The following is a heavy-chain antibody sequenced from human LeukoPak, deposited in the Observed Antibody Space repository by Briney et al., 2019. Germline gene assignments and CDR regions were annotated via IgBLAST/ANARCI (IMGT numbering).Heavy chain of an antibody. CDR3: ARQGDGYNLADGFDF. V-gene: IGHV5-51*01. D-gene: IGHD5-24*01. Sequence: GESLKISCKGSGYSFTSYWIGWVRQMPGRGLEWMGIIYPGDSDTRYSPSFQGQVTISADNSINTAYLQWSSLKASDTAMYYCARQGDGYNLADGFDFWGQGTMVTVSS. CDR2: IYPGDSDT. J-gene: IGHJ3*01. CDR1: GYSFTSYW.